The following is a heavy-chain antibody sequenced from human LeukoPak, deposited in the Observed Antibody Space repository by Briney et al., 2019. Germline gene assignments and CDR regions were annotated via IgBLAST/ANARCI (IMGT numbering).Heavy chain of an antibody. CDR1: GFTFGDYA. CDR2: IRSKTHSGAT. CDR3: TRGYSYGFH. J-gene: IGHJ4*02. V-gene: IGHV3-49*03. D-gene: IGHD5-18*01. Sequence: PGGSLRLSCTASGFTFGDYAMSWFRQAPGKGLEWLGFIRSKTHSGATEYAASVRGRFTISRDDSKSIAYLQINSLKIEDTAMYYCTRGYSYGFHWGQGTLVTVSS.